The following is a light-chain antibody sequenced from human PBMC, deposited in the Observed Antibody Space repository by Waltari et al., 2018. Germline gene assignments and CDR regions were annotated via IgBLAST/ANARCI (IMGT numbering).Light chain of an antibody. CDR2: EDN. Sequence: QSALTQPASVSGSPGQSITISCTGSRSDVGRYDLVSWYQQHPEKAPQVIIFEDNKRPSGVSDRFSGSKSGNTASLTISGLRAEDEADYICCSYADSWTWVFGGGTKLTAL. J-gene: IGLJ3*02. V-gene: IGLV2-23*01. CDR3: CSYADSWTWV. CDR1: RSDVGRYDL.